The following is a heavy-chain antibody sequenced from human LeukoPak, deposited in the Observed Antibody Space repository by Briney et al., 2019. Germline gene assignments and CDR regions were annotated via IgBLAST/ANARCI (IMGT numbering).Heavy chain of an antibody. CDR1: GFTFSSYA. CDR3: AKRTDEGLRYFDS. V-gene: IGHV3-23*01. CDR2: ISGSGGTT. D-gene: IGHD3-16*01. J-gene: IGHJ4*02. Sequence: PGGSLRLSCAASGFTFSSYAMSWVRQAPGKGLEWVSVISGSGGTTYHAGSVKGRFTISRDNSKNTLYPQMNSLRAEDTAVYYCAKRTDEGLRYFDSWGQGTLVTVSS.